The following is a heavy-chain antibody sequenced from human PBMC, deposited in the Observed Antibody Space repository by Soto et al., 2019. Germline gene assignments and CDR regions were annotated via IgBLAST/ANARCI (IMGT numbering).Heavy chain of an antibody. D-gene: IGHD3-3*01. CDR1: GYTFTSYD. J-gene: IGHJ4*02. CDR3: ARRITIFGVVKYYFDY. Sequence: ASVKVSCKASGYTFTSYDINWVRQATGQGLEWMGWMNPNSGNTGYAQKFQGRVTMTRNTSISTAYMELSSLRSEDTAVYYCARRITIFGVVKYYFDYWGQGTRVTVSS. V-gene: IGHV1-8*01. CDR2: MNPNSGNT.